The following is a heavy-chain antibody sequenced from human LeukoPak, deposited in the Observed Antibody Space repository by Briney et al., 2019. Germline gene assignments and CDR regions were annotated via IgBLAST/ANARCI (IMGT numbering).Heavy chain of an antibody. CDR1: GYTFTAYY. CDR3: ARETDTAMGGFDAFDI. V-gene: IGHV1-2*02. Sequence: VASVKVSCKASGYTFTAYYMHWVRQAPGQGLEWMGWINPNSGGTNYAQKFQGRVTMTRDTSISTAYMQLSRLRSDDTAVYYCARETDTAMGGFDAFDIWGQGTMVTVSS. CDR2: INPNSGGT. D-gene: IGHD5-18*01. J-gene: IGHJ3*02.